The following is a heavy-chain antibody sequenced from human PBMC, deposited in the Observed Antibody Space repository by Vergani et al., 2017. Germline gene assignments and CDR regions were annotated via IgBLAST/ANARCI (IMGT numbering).Heavy chain of an antibody. V-gene: IGHV4-31*03. CDR3: ARGGYGGYVPREHYFDY. CDR1: GGSISSGGYY. J-gene: IGHJ4*02. D-gene: IGHD5-12*01. CDR2: IYYSGST. Sequence: QVQLQESGPGLVKPSQTLSLTCTVSGGSISSGGYYWSWIRQHPGKGLEWIGYIYYSGSTNYNPSLKSRVTISVDTSKNQFSLKLSSVTAADTAVYYCARGGYGGYVPREHYFDYWGQGTLVTVSS.